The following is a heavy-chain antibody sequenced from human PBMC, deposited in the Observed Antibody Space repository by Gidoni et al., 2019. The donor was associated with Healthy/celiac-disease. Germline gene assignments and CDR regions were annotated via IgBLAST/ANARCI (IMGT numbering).Heavy chain of an antibody. Sequence: VSSISSSSSYIYYADSVKGRFTISRDNAKNSLYLQMNSLRAEDTAVYYCASGSVVGYWGQGTLVTVSS. V-gene: IGHV3-21*01. J-gene: IGHJ4*02. D-gene: IGHD2-15*01. CDR3: ASGSVVGY. CDR2: ISSSSSYI.